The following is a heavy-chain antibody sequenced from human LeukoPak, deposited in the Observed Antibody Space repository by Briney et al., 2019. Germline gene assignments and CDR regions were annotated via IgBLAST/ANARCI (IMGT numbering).Heavy chain of an antibody. Sequence: QPGGSLRLSCAASGFTFSSYAMHWVRQAPGKGLEYVSAISSNGGSTYYANSVKGRFTISRDNSKNTLYLQMGSLRAEDMAVYYCARDPYYDSSGLFDYLGQGTLVTVSS. CDR3: ARDPYYDSSGLFDY. V-gene: IGHV3-64*01. CDR2: ISSNGGST. J-gene: IGHJ4*02. D-gene: IGHD3-22*01. CDR1: GFTFSSYA.